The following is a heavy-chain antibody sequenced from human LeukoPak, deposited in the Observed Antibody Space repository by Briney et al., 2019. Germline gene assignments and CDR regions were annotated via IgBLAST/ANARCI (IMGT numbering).Heavy chain of an antibody. CDR3: ARAGGGHFFYGMDV. CDR2: ISYDGSNK. V-gene: IGHV3-30*03. J-gene: IGHJ6*02. CDR1: GFTFRSYW. Sequence: PGGSLRLSCAASGFTFRSYWMSWVRQAPGKGLEWVAVISYDGSNKYYADSVKGRFTISRDTSKNTLYLQVNSLRGEDTAVYYCARAGGGHFFYGMDVWGQGTTVTVSS. D-gene: IGHD3-16*01.